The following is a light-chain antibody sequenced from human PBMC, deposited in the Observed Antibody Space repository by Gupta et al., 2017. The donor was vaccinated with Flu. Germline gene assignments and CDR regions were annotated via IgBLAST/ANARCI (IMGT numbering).Light chain of an antibody. CDR1: SRDICLYTR. J-gene: IGLJ2*01. CDR2: EVT. V-gene: IGLV2-18*02. Sequence: SYSISGTVHSRDICLYTRVSWDQQAPGTAPTLLRYEVTDRPAGVPERFSGSKSDTTASLTISGRKTEDEADYYCTSPKHTTKGLFGGGTKLTVL. CDR3: TSPKHTTKGL.